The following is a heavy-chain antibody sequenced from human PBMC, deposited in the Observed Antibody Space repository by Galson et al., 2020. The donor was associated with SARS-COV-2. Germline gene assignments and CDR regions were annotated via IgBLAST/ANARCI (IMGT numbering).Heavy chain of an antibody. D-gene: IGHD3-10*01. CDR1: GGSISRYY. CDR3: ARADRMVRGVIPNFDY. Sequence: SKTLSLTCTVSGGSISRYYWSWIRPPAGKGLEWIGRIYTSGSTNYNPSLKSRVTMSVDTSKNQFSLKLSSVTAADTAVYYCARADRMVRGVIPNFDYWGQVTLVTGSS. CDR2: IYTSGST. J-gene: IGHJ4*02. V-gene: IGHV4-4*07.